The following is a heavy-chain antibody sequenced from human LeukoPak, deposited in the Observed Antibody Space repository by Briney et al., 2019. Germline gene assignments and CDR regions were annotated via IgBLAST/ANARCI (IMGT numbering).Heavy chain of an antibody. J-gene: IGHJ6*02. Sequence: ASVKVSCKASGYTFTSYYVHWVRQAPGQGLEWMGIINPSGGSTSYAQKFQGRVTMTRDTSTSTVYMELSSLRSEDTAVYYCARDYYDSSGYYHYDYYYGMDVWGQWTTVTVSS. CDR1: GYTFTSYY. D-gene: IGHD3-22*01. CDR2: INPSGGST. CDR3: ARDYYDSSGYYHYDYYYGMDV. V-gene: IGHV1-46*01.